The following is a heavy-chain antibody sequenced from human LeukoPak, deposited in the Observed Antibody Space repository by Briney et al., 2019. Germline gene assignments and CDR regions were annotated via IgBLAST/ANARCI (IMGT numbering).Heavy chain of an antibody. CDR3: AKESGYDVDFDY. J-gene: IGHJ4*02. V-gene: IGHV3-23*01. CDR1: GFTFTSHA. CDR2: ISGSGDST. Sequence: GGSLRLSCAASGFTFTSHAMSWVRQAPGKGLEWVSIISGSGDSTYYADSVKGRFAISRDNSKNTLYLQMNSLRADDTAVYYCAKESGYDVDFDYWGQGTLVTVSS. D-gene: IGHD5-12*01.